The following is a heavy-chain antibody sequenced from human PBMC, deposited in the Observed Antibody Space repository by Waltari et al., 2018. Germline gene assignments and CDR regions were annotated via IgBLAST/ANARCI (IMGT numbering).Heavy chain of an antibody. CDR3: VRDSSEYQLPNFDY. Sequence: QVQLVESGGGVVQPGRSLRLYCAASGLTFSSYAMHWVRQAPGKGLEWVAVISYDGSNKYYADSVKGRFTISRDNCKNTLYLQMNSLRAEDTAVYYCVRDSSEYQLPNFDYWGQGTLVTVSS. CDR1: GLTFSSYA. V-gene: IGHV3-30-3*01. CDR2: ISYDGSNK. D-gene: IGHD2-2*01. J-gene: IGHJ4*02.